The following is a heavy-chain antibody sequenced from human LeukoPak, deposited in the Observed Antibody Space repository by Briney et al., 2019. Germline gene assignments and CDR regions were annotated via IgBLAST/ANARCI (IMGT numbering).Heavy chain of an antibody. CDR2: ISSSSSYT. Sequence: GGSLRLSCAASGFTFSDYYMSWIRQAPGKGLEWVSYISSSSSYTNYADSVKGRFTISRDNAKHSLYLQMNSLRAEDTAVYYCARVLGYCSSTSCYSWFDPWGQGTLVTVSS. CDR3: ARVLGYCSSTSCYSWFDP. J-gene: IGHJ5*02. CDR1: GFTFSDYY. V-gene: IGHV3-11*06. D-gene: IGHD2-2*01.